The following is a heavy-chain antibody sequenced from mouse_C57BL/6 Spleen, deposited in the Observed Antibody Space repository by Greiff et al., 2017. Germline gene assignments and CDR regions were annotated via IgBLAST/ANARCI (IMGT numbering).Heavy chain of an antibody. CDR3: AMDDYDGTAWFAY. Sequence: VQLKQPGAELVKPGASVKVSCKASGYTFTSYWMHWVKQRPGQGLEWIGRIHPSDSDTNYNQKFKGKATLTVDKSSSTAYMQRSSLTSEDSAVYYCAMDDYDGTAWFAYWGQGTLVTVSA. CDR2: IHPSDSDT. V-gene: IGHV1-74*01. CDR1: GYTFTSYW. J-gene: IGHJ3*01. D-gene: IGHD2-4*01.